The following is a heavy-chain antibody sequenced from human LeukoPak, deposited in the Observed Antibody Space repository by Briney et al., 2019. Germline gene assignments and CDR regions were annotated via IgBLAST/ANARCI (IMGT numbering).Heavy chain of an antibody. V-gene: IGHV4-38-2*01. J-gene: IGHJ4*02. Sequence: SETLSLTCAVSGYSISSGYYWGWIRQPPGKGLEWIGSIYHSGSTYYNPSLKSRVTISVDTSRNQSSLKLSSVTAADTAVYYCAKHYSHCSSTSCYYFDYWGQGTLVTVSS. CDR2: IYHSGST. CDR1: GYSISSGYY. D-gene: IGHD2-2*01. CDR3: AKHYSHCSSTSCYYFDY.